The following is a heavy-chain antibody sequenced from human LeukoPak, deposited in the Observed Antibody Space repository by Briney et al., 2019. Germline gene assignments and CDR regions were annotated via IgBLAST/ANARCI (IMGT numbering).Heavy chain of an antibody. CDR1: GFSFNSYS. CDR3: AREGTLDGMDV. Sequence: GGSLRLSCAASGFSFNSYSMNWVRQAPGKGLEWVSSISSSSSYIYYADSVKGRFTISRDNAKNSLYLQMNSLRAEDTAVYYCAREGTLDGMDVWGQGTTVTVSS. V-gene: IGHV3-21*01. D-gene: IGHD3/OR15-3a*01. J-gene: IGHJ6*02. CDR2: ISSSSSYI.